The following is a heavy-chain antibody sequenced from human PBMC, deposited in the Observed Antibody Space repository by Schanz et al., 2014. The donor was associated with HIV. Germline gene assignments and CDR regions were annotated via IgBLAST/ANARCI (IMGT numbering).Heavy chain of an antibody. CDR1: GFTFSSYG. D-gene: IGHD4-17*01. CDR3: AKDPTYGDYGGDAFDI. V-gene: IGHV3-30*18. J-gene: IGHJ3*02. CDR2: ISSDGSIR. Sequence: QVQLVESGGRVVQPGRSLRLSCATSGFTFSSYGMHWVRQAPGKGLEWVAVISSDGSIRYYATSVEGRFTISRDNSKNTLYLQMNSLRAEDTAVYYCAKDPTYGDYGGDAFDIWGQGTMVTVSS.